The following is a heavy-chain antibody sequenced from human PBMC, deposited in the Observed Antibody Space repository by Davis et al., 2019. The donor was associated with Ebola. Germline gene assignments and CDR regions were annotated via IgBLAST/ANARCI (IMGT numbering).Heavy chain of an antibody. V-gene: IGHV3-7*03. D-gene: IGHD6-13*01. CDR3: ARDVAYSSTWYPPPGYFDL. CDR2: IKEDESEE. Sequence: GESLKISCAASGFTFSSYSMNWVRQAPGKGLEWVANIKEDESEEYYVDSVKGRFTISRDNAKSSLYLQMNTLRAEDTAVYYCARDVAYSSTWYPPPGYFDLWGRGTLVTVSS. CDR1: GFTFSSYS. J-gene: IGHJ2*01.